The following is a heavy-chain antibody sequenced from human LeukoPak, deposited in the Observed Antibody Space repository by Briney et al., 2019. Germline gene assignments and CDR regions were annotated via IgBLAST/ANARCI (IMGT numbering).Heavy chain of an antibody. CDR1: GFTFSNYG. D-gene: IGHD5-12*01. Sequence: GGSLRLSCAASGFTFSNYGMNWVRQAPGKGLEWVSYISSSSSTIYYADSVKGRFTISRDNAKNSLYLQMNSLRDEDTAVYYCTRGAYGGYEGYGYWGQGTLVTVSS. CDR2: ISSSSSTI. J-gene: IGHJ4*02. CDR3: TRGAYGGYEGYGY. V-gene: IGHV3-48*02.